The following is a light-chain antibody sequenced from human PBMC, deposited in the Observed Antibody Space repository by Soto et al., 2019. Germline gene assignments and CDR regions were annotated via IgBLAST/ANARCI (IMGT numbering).Light chain of an antibody. CDR2: DAS. CDR1: QSVSSY. CDR3: QQYENWPRT. Sequence: EIVLTQSPGTLSLSPGERATLSCRASQSVSSYLAWYQQKPGQAPRLLIYDASSRASGIPARFSGSGSGTDFTLTISYLEPDDFAVYYCQQYENWPRTFGQGTKVDIK. V-gene: IGKV3-11*01. J-gene: IGKJ1*01.